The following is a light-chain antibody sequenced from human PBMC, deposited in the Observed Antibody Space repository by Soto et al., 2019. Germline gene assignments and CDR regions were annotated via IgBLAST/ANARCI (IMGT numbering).Light chain of an antibody. CDR1: QGFSTY. J-gene: IGKJ1*01. CDR3: QQSYNTTWT. Sequence: DIQMTQSPSSLSASVGDRVTITCRASQGFSTYLNWYQQKPGKAPKLLIYAASSLQSGVPSRFSGSGSETDFTLTISRLQPEDFATYSCQQSYNTTWTFGQGTKVDIK. V-gene: IGKV1-39*01. CDR2: AAS.